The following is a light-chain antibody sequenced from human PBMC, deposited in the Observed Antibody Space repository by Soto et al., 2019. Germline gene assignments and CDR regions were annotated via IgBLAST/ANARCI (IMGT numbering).Light chain of an antibody. CDR3: LQDCNYPWT. Sequence: ITITNSPSSLSASVGDIVTITGRASKGIRNDLGWYQQKPGKDPKRLIYAGSSLQSAVTSRFSGSGSGTDFTLTISSLQPEDFATDYCLQDCNYPWTFGQGTKVDIK. CDR1: KGIRND. V-gene: IGKV1-6*01. CDR2: AGS. J-gene: IGKJ1*01.